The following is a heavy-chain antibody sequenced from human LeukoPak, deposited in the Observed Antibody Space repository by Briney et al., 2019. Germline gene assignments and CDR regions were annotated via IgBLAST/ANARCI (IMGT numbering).Heavy chain of an antibody. CDR1: GFTFSDCA. J-gene: IGHJ4*02. CDR3: ARGAYSGYGGDSDY. D-gene: IGHD5-12*01. Sequence: PGGSLRLSCAASGFTFSDCAMSWVRQAPGKGLEWVSTVSGSGSDTDYADSVKGRFTISRDNAKNSLYLQMNSLRAEDTAVYYCARGAYSGYGGDSDYWGQGTLVTVSS. V-gene: IGHV3-21*01. CDR2: VSGSGSDT.